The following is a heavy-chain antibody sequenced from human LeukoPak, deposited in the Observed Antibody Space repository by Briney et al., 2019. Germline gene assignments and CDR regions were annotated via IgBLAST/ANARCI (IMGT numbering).Heavy chain of an antibody. V-gene: IGHV1-69*04. CDR1: GGTFSSYA. D-gene: IGHD3-3*01. CDR3: ARDDYRMTGRITIFPGFDP. J-gene: IGHJ5*02. CDR2: IIPILGIA. Sequence: SVKVSCKASGGTFSSYAISWVRQAPGQGLEWMGRIIPILGIANYAQKFQGRVTITADKSTSTAYMELSSLRSEDTAVYYCARDDYRMTGRITIFPGFDPWGQGTLVTVSS.